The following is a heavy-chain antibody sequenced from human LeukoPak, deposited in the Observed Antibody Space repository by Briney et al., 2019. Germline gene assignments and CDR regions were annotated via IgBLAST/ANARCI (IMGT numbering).Heavy chain of an antibody. Sequence: PGGSLRLSCAASGFTFSNYWMSWVRQAPGKGLEWVANIKQDGSEKYYVDSVKGRFTISRDNAKNSLYLQMNSLRAEDTAVYYCARDLVVVPADFYYYYGMDVWGQGTTVTVSS. D-gene: IGHD2-2*01. V-gene: IGHV3-7*01. CDR3: ARDLVVVPADFYYYYGMDV. CDR1: GFTFSNYW. J-gene: IGHJ6*02. CDR2: IKQDGSEK.